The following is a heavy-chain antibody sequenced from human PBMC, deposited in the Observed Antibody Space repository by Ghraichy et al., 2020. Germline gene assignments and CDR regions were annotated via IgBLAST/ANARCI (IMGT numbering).Heavy chain of an antibody. J-gene: IGHJ4*02. CDR1: GFTFSSYA. V-gene: IGHV3-30-3*01. CDR3: ARGAAAGWVIDY. Sequence: GGSLRLSCAASGFTFSSYAMHWVRQAPGKGLEWVAVISYDGSNKYYADSVKGRFTISRDNSKNTLYLQMNSLRAEDTAVYYCARGAAAGWVIDYWGQGTLVTVSS. CDR2: ISYDGSNK. D-gene: IGHD6-13*01.